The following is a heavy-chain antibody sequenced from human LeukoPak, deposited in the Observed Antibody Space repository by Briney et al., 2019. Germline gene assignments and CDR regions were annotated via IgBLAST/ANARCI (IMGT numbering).Heavy chain of an antibody. V-gene: IGHV1-2*02. D-gene: IGHD3-10*01. CDR2: INPDSGDT. Sequence: ASVKVSYKASGYSLTGYYMHWVRQAPGQGLEWMGWINPDSGDTDYAQRFQGRVSMTRDTSISTAYMELSSLRSDDTAVYYCARVGEGWSSGSGPYSSTIYYYAMDVWGQGTTVTVSS. J-gene: IGHJ6*02. CDR1: GYSLTGYY. CDR3: ARVGEGWSSGSGPYSSTIYYYAMDV.